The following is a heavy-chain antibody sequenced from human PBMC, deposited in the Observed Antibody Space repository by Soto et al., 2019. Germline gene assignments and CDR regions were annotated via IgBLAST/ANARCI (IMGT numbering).Heavy chain of an antibody. J-gene: IGHJ4*02. V-gene: IGHV5-10-1*01. Sequence: RESLKISCKGSGYSFTSYWISWVRQMPGKGLEWMGRIDPSDSYTNYSPSFQGHVTISADKSISTAYLQWSSLKASDTAMYYCALQFTGYSSSWYVYWGQGTLVTVSS. D-gene: IGHD6-13*01. CDR2: IDPSDSYT. CDR1: GYSFTSYW. CDR3: ALQFTGYSSSWYVY.